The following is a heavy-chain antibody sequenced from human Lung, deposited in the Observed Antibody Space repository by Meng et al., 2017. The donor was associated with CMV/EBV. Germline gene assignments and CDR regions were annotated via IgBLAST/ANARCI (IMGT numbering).Heavy chain of an antibody. J-gene: IGHJ6*02. D-gene: IGHD6-13*01. CDR2: INPNSGGT. CDR3: ARELEQQLSGMDV. Sequence: ASVXVSXKASGYTFTGYYIHWVRQAPGQGLEWMGWINPNSGGTNYALKFQCRVTMTRDTSINTAYMELSRLRSDDTAVYYCARELEQQLSGMDVWGQGTTVTVSS. CDR1: GYTFTGYY. V-gene: IGHV1-2*02.